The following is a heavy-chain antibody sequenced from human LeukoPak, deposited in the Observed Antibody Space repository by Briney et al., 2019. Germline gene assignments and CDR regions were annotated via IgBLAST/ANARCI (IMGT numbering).Heavy chain of an antibody. D-gene: IGHD2-2*01. Sequence: GESLKISCKGSGYSFTSHWIGWVRQMPGKGLEWMGIIYPGDSDTRYSPSFQGQVTISADKSISTAYMELSRLRSDDTAVYYCARDGCSSTSCYDGDNWFDPWGQGTLVTVSS. CDR3: ARDGCSSTSCYDGDNWFDP. V-gene: IGHV5-51*01. CDR2: IYPGDSDT. CDR1: GYSFTSHW. J-gene: IGHJ5*02.